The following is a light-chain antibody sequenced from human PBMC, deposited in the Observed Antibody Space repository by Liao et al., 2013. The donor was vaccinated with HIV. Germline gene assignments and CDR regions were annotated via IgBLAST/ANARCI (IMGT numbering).Light chain of an antibody. Sequence: SYVLTQPPSVSVAPGKTARITCGGNNIGSKSVHWYQQKPGQAPVLVIYYDSDRPSGISDRFSGSTSENTATLTISRAEAGDEADYYCQLWDRSSAHPCVFGPGTKVTVL. J-gene: IGLJ1*01. CDR3: QLWDRSSAHPCV. CDR1: NIGSKS. V-gene: IGLV3-21*04. CDR2: YDS.